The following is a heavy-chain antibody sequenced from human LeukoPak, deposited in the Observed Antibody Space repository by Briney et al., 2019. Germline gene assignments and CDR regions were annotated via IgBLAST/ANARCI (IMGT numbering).Heavy chain of an antibody. CDR2: INHSGST. V-gene: IGHV4-34*01. Sequence: SETLSLTCAVYGGSFSGYYWSWIRQPPGKGLEWIGEINHSGSTNYNPSLKSRVTISVDTSKNLFSLKLSSVTAADTAVYYYARAPLGYCSSTSCYTAYYYYYMDVWGKGTTVTVSS. CDR1: GGSFSGYY. J-gene: IGHJ6*03. D-gene: IGHD2-2*02. CDR3: ARAPLGYCSSTSCYTAYYYYYMDV.